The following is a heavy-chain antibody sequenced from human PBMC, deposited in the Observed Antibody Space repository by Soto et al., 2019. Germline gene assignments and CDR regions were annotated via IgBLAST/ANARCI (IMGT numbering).Heavy chain of an antibody. V-gene: IGHV4-38-2*01. D-gene: IGHD6-6*01. CDR1: GYSISSGYY. Sequence: PXETLSLTCAVSGYSISSGYYWCCIRQPPGKGLEWIGSIYHSGSTYYNPSLKSRVTISVDTSKNQFSLKLSSVTAADTAVYYCARVGDISSSSPTYYFDYWGQGTLVTVSS. CDR3: ARVGDISSSSPTYYFDY. J-gene: IGHJ4*02. CDR2: IYHSGST.